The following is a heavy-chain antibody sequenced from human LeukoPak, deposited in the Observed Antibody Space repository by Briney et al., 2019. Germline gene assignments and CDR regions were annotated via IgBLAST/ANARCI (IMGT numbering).Heavy chain of an antibody. CDR2: ISAYNGNT. CDR3: ARGARPFWSGYYMKEGIDY. Sequence: EASVKVSCKASGYTFTSYGISWVRQAPGQGLKWMGWISAYNGNTNYAQKLQGRVTMTTDTSTSTAYMELRSLRSDDTAVYYCARGARPFWSGYYMKEGIDYWGQGTLVTVSS. D-gene: IGHD3-3*01. CDR1: GYTFTSYG. J-gene: IGHJ4*02. V-gene: IGHV1-18*01.